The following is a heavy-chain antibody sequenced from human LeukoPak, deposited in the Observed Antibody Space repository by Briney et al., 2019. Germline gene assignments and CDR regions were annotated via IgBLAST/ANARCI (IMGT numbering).Heavy chain of an antibody. J-gene: IGHJ4*02. CDR1: GGSFSGYY. CDR2: INHSGST. V-gene: IGHV4-34*01. Sequence: PSETLSLTCAVYGGSFSGYYRSWIRQPPGKGLEWIGEINHSGSTNYNPSLKSRVTISVDTSKNQFSLKLSSVTAADTAVYYCAREEYYSLWGQGTLVTVSS. D-gene: IGHD3-10*01. CDR3: AREEYYSL.